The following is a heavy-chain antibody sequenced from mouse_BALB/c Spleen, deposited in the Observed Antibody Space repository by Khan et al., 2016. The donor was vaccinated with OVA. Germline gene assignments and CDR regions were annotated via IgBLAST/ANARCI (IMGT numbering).Heavy chain of an antibody. CDR3: ARINS. CDR2: IDPANGNP. Sequence: IQLVQSGAELVKPGASVKLSCTASGFNIKDTYMHWVKQRPEQGLEWIGRIDPANGNPKYDPKFQGKATITTDTSSNTAYLQLSSLTSEDTAVYYCARINSGGQGTTLTVSS. CDR1: GFNIKDTY. J-gene: IGHJ2*01. V-gene: IGHV14-3*02.